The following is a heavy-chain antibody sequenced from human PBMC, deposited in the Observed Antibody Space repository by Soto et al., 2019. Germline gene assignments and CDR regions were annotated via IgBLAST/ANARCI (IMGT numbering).Heavy chain of an antibody. J-gene: IGHJ4*02. D-gene: IGHD3-9*01. CDR3: ARVGGYYDILTGSKPSSYFDY. Sequence: GGSLRLSCAASGFTVSSNYMSWVRQAPGKGLEWVSVIYSGGSTYYADSVKGRFTISRDNSKNTLYLQMNSLRAEDTAVYYCARVGGYYDILTGSKPSSYFDYWGQGTLVTVSS. V-gene: IGHV3-66*01. CDR1: GFTVSSNY. CDR2: IYSGGST.